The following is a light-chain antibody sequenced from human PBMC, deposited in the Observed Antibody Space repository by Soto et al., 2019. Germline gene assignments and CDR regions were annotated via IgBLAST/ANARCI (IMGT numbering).Light chain of an antibody. V-gene: IGLV2-14*01. Sequence: QSALTQPASVSGSPGQSITISCTGTSSDIGGYNYVSWYQQHPGKAPKLMIYDVSNRPSGVSNRFSGSKSGNTASLTISGLQAEDEADYYRSSYTGSSPLVFGGGTKLTVL. CDR2: DVS. J-gene: IGLJ2*01. CDR1: SSDIGGYNY. CDR3: SSYTGSSPLV.